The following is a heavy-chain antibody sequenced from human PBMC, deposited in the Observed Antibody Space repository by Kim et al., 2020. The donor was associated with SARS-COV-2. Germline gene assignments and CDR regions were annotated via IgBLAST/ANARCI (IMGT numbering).Heavy chain of an antibody. Sequence: SETLSLTCTVSGGSISSCSYYWGWIRQPPGKGLEWIGSIYYSGSTYYNPSLKSRVTISVDTSKNQFSLKLSSVTAADTAVYYCARHSLRFLEWANWFDPWGQGTLVTVSS. CDR3: ARHSLRFLEWANWFDP. V-gene: IGHV4-39*01. D-gene: IGHD3-3*01. CDR2: IYYSGST. J-gene: IGHJ5*02. CDR1: GGSISSCSYY.